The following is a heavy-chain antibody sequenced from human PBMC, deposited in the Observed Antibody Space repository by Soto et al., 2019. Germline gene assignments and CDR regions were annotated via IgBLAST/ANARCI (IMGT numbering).Heavy chain of an antibody. Sequence: QVQLVESGGGVVQPGRSLRLSCAASGFTFSSYVMHWVRKAPGKGLEWVAVISYDGSNKYYADSVKGRFTISRDNSKNTLYLQMNSLRAEDTALYYCAKDPHRAAAATQYFDYWGQRTIITVSS. CDR1: GFTFSSYV. V-gene: IGHV3-30*18. D-gene: IGHD6-13*01. CDR2: ISYDGSNK. J-gene: IGHJ4*02. CDR3: AKDPHRAAAATQYFDY.